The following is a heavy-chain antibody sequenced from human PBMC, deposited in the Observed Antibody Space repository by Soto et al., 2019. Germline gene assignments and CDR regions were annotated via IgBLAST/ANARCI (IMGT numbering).Heavy chain of an antibody. CDR2: ISGSGDST. D-gene: IGHD6-19*01. CDR3: AKERSSGWSLDY. V-gene: IGHV3-23*01. J-gene: IGHJ4*02. CDR1: GFTFSTYA. Sequence: EVQLLEYGGGLVQPGGSLRLSCAASGFTFSTYAMNWVRQAPGKGLEWVSGISGSGDSTYYADSVKGRFTVSRDNSKNTLYLQMNSLRAEDTAVFYCAKERSSGWSLDYWGQGTLVTVSS.